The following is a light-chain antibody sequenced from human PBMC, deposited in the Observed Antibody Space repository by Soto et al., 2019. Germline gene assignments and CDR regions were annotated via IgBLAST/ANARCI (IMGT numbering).Light chain of an antibody. V-gene: IGLV2-11*01. CDR1: SSDVGGYNF. J-gene: IGLJ3*02. CDR3: CSYAGSYTLV. CDR2: DVS. Sequence: QSVLTQPRSVSGSPGQSVTISCTGTSSDVGGYNFVSWYQHHPGKAPKLMIYDVSKRPSGVPDRFSGSKSGSTASLTISGRQAEDEADYYCCSYAGSYTLVFGGGTKLTVL.